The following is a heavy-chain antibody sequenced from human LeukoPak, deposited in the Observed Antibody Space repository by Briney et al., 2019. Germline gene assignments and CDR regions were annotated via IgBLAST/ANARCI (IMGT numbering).Heavy chain of an antibody. D-gene: IGHD7-27*01. Sequence: PGGSLRLSCEASGFTFSTYGMTWVPQAPGKGLEGGSGINGSSTGTSYAYSGKGRFTIPRDNSNNTLPLQMNSLRAEDTAIYYCARELVSLGTGYFDLWGRGTLVTVSS. J-gene: IGHJ2*01. CDR2: INGSSTGT. CDR3: ARELVSLGTGYFDL. CDR1: GFTFSTYG. V-gene: IGHV3-23*01.